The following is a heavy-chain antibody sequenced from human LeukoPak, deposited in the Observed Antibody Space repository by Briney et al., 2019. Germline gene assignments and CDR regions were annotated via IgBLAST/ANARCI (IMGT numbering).Heavy chain of an antibody. D-gene: IGHD3-22*01. Sequence: SETLSLTCAVYGGSFSGYYWSWIRQPPGKGLEWIGEINHSGSTNYNPSLKSRVTISVDTSKNQFSLKLSSVTAADTAVYYCARAPQHQKYYYDSSGYYESDVFDIGGKGTMVTVSS. J-gene: IGHJ3*02. CDR1: GGSFSGYY. CDR2: INHSGST. CDR3: ARAPQHQKYYYDSSGYYESDVFDI. V-gene: IGHV4-34*01.